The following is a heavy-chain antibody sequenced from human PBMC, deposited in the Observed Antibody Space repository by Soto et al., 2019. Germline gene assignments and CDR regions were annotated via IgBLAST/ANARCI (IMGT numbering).Heavy chain of an antibody. CDR1: GGSISRRGYY. J-gene: IGHJ4*02. CDR3: ARRHSHDFYDRSIYVP. Sequence: SETRSDTCTGSGGSISRRGYYWGWIRQPQGKGREWSGSIYYSGSTYYNPALKSRDTIYGEKSKHQFSLKLSSVTAADTAIYYCARRHSHDFYDRSIYVPWGQGAQVT. V-gene: IGHV4-39*01. CDR2: IYYSGST. D-gene: IGHD3-22*01.